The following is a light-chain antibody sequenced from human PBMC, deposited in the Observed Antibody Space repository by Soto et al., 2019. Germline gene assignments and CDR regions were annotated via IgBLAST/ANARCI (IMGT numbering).Light chain of an antibody. J-gene: IGKJ2*01. CDR1: QGISNY. V-gene: IGKV1-27*01. CDR2: AAS. Sequence: DIQMTQSPSSLSAYVGVRVTITCRASQGISNYLAWYQQKPGKVPKLLIYAASTLQSVVQSRFSGSGSGTYFTLTISSLQPEDVANSYCQKYNRAPHTFGHGTKLEIK. CDR3: QKYNRAPHT.